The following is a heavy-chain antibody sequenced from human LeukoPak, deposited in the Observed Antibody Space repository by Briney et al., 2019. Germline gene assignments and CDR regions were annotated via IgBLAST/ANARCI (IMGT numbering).Heavy chain of an antibody. D-gene: IGHD3-22*01. J-gene: IGHJ4*02. CDR1: GFTFSGFS. Sequence: GGSLRLSCAASGFTFSGFSMNWLRQAPGKGLEWVSYLSGRSNSIYYAESVKGRFTISRDNAKNSLYLQMNSLRDEDTAVYYCARDFRYHDSSGYYSFDYWGQGTLVTVSS. V-gene: IGHV3-48*02. CDR3: ARDFRYHDSSGYYSFDY. CDR2: LSGRSNSI.